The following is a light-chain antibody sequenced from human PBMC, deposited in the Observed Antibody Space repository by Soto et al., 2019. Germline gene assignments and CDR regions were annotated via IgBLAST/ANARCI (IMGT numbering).Light chain of an antibody. Sequence: DIQMTQSPSSLSASVGDRVTITCRASQSISNWLAWYQQKPGKAPNLLIYDASSLQSRVPSRFSGSGSGTEFTLTISSLQPDDFATYYCQHYNSYSEAFGQGTKVDIK. CDR1: QSISNW. CDR2: DAS. J-gene: IGKJ1*01. V-gene: IGKV1-5*01. CDR3: QHYNSYSEA.